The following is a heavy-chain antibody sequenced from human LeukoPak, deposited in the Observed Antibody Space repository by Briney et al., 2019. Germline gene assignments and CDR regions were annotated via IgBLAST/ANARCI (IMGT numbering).Heavy chain of an antibody. D-gene: IGHD3-10*01. Sequence: SETLSLTCTVSGGSISSSSYYWGWIRQPPGKGLEWIGSIYYSGSTYYNPSLKSRVTISVDTSKNQFSLKLSSVTAADTAVYYCARVRSEYYGSGSSPEDYWGQGTLVTVSS. V-gene: IGHV4-39*07. CDR3: ARVRSEYYGSGSSPEDY. CDR2: IYYSGST. CDR1: GGSISSSSYY. J-gene: IGHJ4*02.